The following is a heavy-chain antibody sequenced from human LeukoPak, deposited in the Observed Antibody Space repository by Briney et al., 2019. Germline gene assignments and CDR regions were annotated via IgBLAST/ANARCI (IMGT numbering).Heavy chain of an antibody. CDR1: GGSISSYY. CDR2: IYTSGST. D-gene: IGHD3-3*01. J-gene: IGHJ5*02. V-gene: IGHV4-4*07. Sequence: PSETLSLTCTVSGGSISSYYWSWIRQPAGKGLEWIGRIYTSGSTNYNPSLKSRVTMSVDTSKNQFSLKLSSVTAADTAVYYCARGYYDFWSGDPNWFDPWGQGTLVTVSS. CDR3: ARGYYDFWSGDPNWFDP.